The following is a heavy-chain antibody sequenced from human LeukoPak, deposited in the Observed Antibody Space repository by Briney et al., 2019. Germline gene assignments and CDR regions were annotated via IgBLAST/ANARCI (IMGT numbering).Heavy chain of an antibody. CDR2: LFSNGSA. Sequence: SETLSLTCSVSGGSIGSGDYFWTWIRQHPGKGLEYIGYLFSNGSAYYSPSLRSRLTISGDTSKNQFSLKLSSVTAADTAVYYCVEGYYDSSDRTHDAFDIWGQGTMVTVSS. CDR1: GGSIGSGDYF. V-gene: IGHV4-30-4*08. J-gene: IGHJ3*02. CDR3: VEGYYDSSDRTHDAFDI. D-gene: IGHD3-22*01.